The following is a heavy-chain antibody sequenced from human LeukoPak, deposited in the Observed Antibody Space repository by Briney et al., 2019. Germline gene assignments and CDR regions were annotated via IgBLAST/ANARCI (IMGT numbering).Heavy chain of an antibody. CDR1: GHTFSSYY. CDR3: ARDLTGTTPSDY. CDR2: INPSGGST. V-gene: IGHV1-46*01. D-gene: IGHD1-1*01. Sequence: ASVKVSCKASGHTFSSYYMHWVRQAPGQGLEWMGIINPSGGSTSYAQKFQGRVTMTRDTSTSTVYMELSSLRSEDTAVYYCARDLTGTTPSDYWGQGTLVTVSS. J-gene: IGHJ4*02.